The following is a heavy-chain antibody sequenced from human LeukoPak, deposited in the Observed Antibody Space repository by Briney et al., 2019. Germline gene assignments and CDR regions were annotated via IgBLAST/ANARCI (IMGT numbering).Heavy chain of an antibody. V-gene: IGHV1-2*02. J-gene: IGHJ4*02. CDR3: ARSTTVVTPYFDY. CDR1: GYTFTGYY. CDR2: INPNSGGI. D-gene: IGHD4-23*01. Sequence: ASVKVSCKASGYTFTGYYMHWVRQAPGQGLEWMGWINPNSGGINYAQKFQGRVTMTRDTSISTAYMELSRLRSDDTAVYYCARSTTVVTPYFDYWGQGTLVTVSS.